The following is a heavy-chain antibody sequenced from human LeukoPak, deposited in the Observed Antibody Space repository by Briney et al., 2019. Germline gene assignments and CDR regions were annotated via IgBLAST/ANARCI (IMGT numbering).Heavy chain of an antibody. J-gene: IGHJ4*02. Sequence: DSVKGRFTISRDNSKNTLYLQMSSLRAEDTAVYYCASDVDTAMKTCDYWGQGTLVTVSS. V-gene: IGHV3-30*07. CDR3: ASDVDTAMKTCDY. D-gene: IGHD5-18*01.